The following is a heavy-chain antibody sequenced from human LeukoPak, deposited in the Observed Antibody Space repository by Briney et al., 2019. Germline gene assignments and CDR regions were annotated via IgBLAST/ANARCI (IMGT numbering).Heavy chain of an antibody. V-gene: IGHV4-34*01. CDR2: INHSGST. J-gene: IGHJ4*02. Sequence: SETLSLTCTVSGGSISSYYWSWIRQPPGKGLEWIGEINHSGSTNYNPSLKSRVTISVDTSKNQFSLKLSSVTAADTAVYYCARGDSLAVAPGYWGQGTLVTVSS. CDR3: ARGDSLAVAPGY. D-gene: IGHD6-19*01. CDR1: GGSISSYY.